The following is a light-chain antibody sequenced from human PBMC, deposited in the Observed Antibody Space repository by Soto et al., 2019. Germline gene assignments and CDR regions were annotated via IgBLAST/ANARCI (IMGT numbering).Light chain of an antibody. Sequence: QAVVTQPPSVSGAPGQWVTISCTGSSSDIGAGSEVNWYQQLPGTAPKLLIYGDNNRPSGVPDRFSGSKSGTSASLAITGLQIEDEADYYCQSYDRSLSVFYVFGTGTKLTVL. CDR1: SSDIGAGSE. CDR3: QSYDRSLSVFYV. V-gene: IGLV1-40*01. CDR2: GDN. J-gene: IGLJ1*01.